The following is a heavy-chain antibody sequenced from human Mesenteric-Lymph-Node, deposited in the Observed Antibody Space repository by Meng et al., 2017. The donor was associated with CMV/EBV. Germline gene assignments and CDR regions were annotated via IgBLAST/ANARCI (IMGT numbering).Heavy chain of an antibody. D-gene: IGHD6-19*01. J-gene: IGHJ4*02. CDR3: AKQGGIAVRYFFDY. V-gene: IGHV3-23*01. CDR2: ISGSGGST. Sequence: ASGLAFSSYAMSWVRQAPGKGLEWVSGISGSGGSTYNADSVKGRFTISRDNSKNTLYLQMNTLRAEDTAVYYCAKQGGIAVRYFFDYWGQGTLVTVSS. CDR1: GLAFSSYA.